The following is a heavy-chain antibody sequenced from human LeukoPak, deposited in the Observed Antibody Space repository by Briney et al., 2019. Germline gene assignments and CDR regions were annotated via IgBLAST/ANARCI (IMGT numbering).Heavy chain of an antibody. CDR1: GGTFSSYA. CDR3: ARETVTTDYYYGMDV. V-gene: IGHV1-69*04. D-gene: IGHD4-17*01. CDR2: IIPIFGIA. Sequence: GASVKVSCKASGGTFSSYAISWVRQAPGQGLEWMGRIIPIFGIANYAQKFQGRVTITADKSTSTAYMELSGLRSEDTAVYYCARETVTTDYYYGMDVWGQGTTVTVSS. J-gene: IGHJ6*02.